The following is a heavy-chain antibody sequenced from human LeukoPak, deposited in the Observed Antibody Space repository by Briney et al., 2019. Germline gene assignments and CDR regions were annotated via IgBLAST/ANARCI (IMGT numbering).Heavy chain of an antibody. CDR3: ARGLLWFGESRGIDY. CDR1: GFTVSSNY. V-gene: IGHV3-53*01. D-gene: IGHD3-10*01. CDR2: IYSGGST. J-gene: IGHJ4*02. Sequence: GGSLRLSCAASGFTVSSNYMSWVRQAPGKGLEWVSVIYSGGSTYYADSVKGRFTISRDNSKNTLYLQMNSLRAEDTAVYYCARGLLWFGESRGIDYWGQGTLVTVSS.